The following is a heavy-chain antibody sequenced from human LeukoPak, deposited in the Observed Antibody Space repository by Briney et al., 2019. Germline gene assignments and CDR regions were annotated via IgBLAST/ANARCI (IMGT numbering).Heavy chain of an antibody. CDR3: ARRFVQGHFDY. J-gene: IGHJ4*02. D-gene: IGHD3-10*01. CDR1: GVTFSSYS. CDR2: ISGSSSYI. V-gene: IGHV3-21*01. Sequence: RGSLRLSCAPSGVTFSSYSMNWVCEAPGGGLGGVSSISGSSSYIYYADSVKGRFTISRDNAKNSLYLQMNSLRAEDTAVYYCARRFVQGHFDYWGQGTLVTVSS.